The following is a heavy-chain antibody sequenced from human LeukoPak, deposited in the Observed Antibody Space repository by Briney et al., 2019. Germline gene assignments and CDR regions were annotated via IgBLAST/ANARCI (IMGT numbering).Heavy chain of an antibody. Sequence: GGSLRLSCAASGFTFSSYSMIWVRQAPGKGLEWVSSISSSSSYIYYADSVKGRFTISRDNAKNSLYLQMNSLRAEDTAVYYCASYDSSGYYPSDAFDIWGQGTMVTVSS. CDR3: ASYDSSGYYPSDAFDI. CDR1: GFTFSSYS. V-gene: IGHV3-21*01. J-gene: IGHJ3*02. CDR2: ISSSSSYI. D-gene: IGHD3-22*01.